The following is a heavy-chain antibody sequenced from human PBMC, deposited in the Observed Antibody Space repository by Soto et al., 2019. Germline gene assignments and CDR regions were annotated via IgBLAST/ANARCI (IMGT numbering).Heavy chain of an antibody. CDR3: AKGILYSFGGDAPPDY. Sequence: VQLVESGGGVVQPGRSLRLSCAASGFTFSSYGMHWVRQAPGKGLEWVAVISYDGSNKYYADSVKGRFTISRDNSKNTLYLQMNSLRAEDTAVYYCAKGILYSFGGDAPPDYWGQGTLVTVSS. CDR2: ISYDGSNK. J-gene: IGHJ4*02. D-gene: IGHD3-16*01. V-gene: IGHV3-30*18. CDR1: GFTFSSYG.